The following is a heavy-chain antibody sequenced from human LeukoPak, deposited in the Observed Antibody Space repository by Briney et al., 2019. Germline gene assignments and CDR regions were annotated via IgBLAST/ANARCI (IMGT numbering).Heavy chain of an antibody. J-gene: IGHJ4*02. CDR1: GFTFSSYA. CDR2: IWYDGSNK. Sequence: GGSLRLSCAASGFTFSSYAMHWVRQAPGKGLEWVAVIWYDGSNKYYADSVKGRFTISRDNSKNTLYLQMNSLRAEDTAVYYCARGIAARPDFDYWGQGTLVTVSS. V-gene: IGHV3-33*08. D-gene: IGHD6-6*01. CDR3: ARGIAARPDFDY.